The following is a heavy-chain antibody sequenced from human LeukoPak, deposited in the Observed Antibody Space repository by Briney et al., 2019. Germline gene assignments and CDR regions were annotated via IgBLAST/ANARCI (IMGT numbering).Heavy chain of an antibody. D-gene: IGHD3-16*02. Sequence: ASVKVSCKASGYTFTSYAMHWVRQASGQRLEWMGWINAGNGNTKYSQKFQGRVTITRDTSASTAYMELSSLRSEDTAVYYCARDDNGVITFGGVINWGQGTLVTVSS. V-gene: IGHV1-3*01. J-gene: IGHJ4*02. CDR2: INAGNGNT. CDR1: GYTFTSYA. CDR3: ARDDNGVITFGGVIN.